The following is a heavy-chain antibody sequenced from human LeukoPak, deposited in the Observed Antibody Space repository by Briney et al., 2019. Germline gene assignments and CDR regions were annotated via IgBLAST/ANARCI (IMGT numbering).Heavy chain of an antibody. V-gene: IGHV3-30*02. CDR3: AKDVKNGATSGYLVY. D-gene: IGHD3-22*01. Sequence: GVLRLSCAASGFTFSSYGMHWVRQAPGKWLEWVAFIRYDGSNKYYADSVKGRFTISRDNSKNTLYLQMNSLRAEDTAVYYCAKDVKNGATSGYLVYWGQGTLVTVSS. CDR2: IRYDGSNK. CDR1: GFTFSSYG. J-gene: IGHJ4*02.